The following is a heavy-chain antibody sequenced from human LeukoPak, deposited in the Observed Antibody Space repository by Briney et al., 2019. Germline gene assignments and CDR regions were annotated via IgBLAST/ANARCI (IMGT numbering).Heavy chain of an antibody. Sequence: VASVKVSCKASGYTFIGYYMHWVRQAPGQGLEWMGWINPNSGGTNYAQKFQGRVTMTRDTSISTAYMELSRLRSDDTAVYYCARGSDDFWSGYSPSYWGQGTLVTVSS. CDR2: INPNSGGT. V-gene: IGHV1-2*02. J-gene: IGHJ4*02. CDR1: GYTFIGYY. D-gene: IGHD3-3*01. CDR3: ARGSDDFWSGYSPSY.